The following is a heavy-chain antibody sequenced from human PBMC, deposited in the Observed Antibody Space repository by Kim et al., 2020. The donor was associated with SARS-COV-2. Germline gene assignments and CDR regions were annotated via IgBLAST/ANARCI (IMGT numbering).Heavy chain of an antibody. CDR1: GYSFTSYW. D-gene: IGHD2-15*01. V-gene: IGHV5-51*01. Sequence: GESLKISCKGSGYSFTSYWIGWVRQMPGKGLEWMGIIYPGDSDTRYSPSFQGQVTISADKSISTAYLQWSSLKASDTAMYYCARRFSRGYSYGLNGLYCSGGSCYFDYWGQGTLVTVSS. CDR2: IYPGDSDT. CDR3: ARRFSRGYSYGLNGLYCSGGSCYFDY. J-gene: IGHJ4*02.